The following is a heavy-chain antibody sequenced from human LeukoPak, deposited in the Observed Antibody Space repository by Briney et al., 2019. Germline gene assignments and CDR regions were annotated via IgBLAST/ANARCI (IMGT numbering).Heavy chain of an antibody. V-gene: IGHV3-74*01. J-gene: IGHJ4*02. CDR3: ARGWNGDY. D-gene: IGHD1-1*01. Sequence: GGSLRLSCATAGSTFSNYYMHWVRQAPGKGLLWVSRIKTDGITTTYADCVKGRFTISRDNAKNTLYLHMKSLRDDDTGVYFCARGWNGDYWGQGTLVAVSS. CDR1: GSTFSNYY. CDR2: IKTDGITT.